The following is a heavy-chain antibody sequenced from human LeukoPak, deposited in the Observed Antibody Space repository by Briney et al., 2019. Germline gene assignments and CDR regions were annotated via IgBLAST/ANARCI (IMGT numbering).Heavy chain of an antibody. V-gene: IGHV3-15*01. CDR1: GFTFSNAW. J-gene: IGHJ4*02. D-gene: IGHD3-16*02. CDR2: IKNKTDGGTA. Sequence: GGSLRLSCAASGFTFSNAWMSWVRQAPGKGLEWVGRIKNKTDGGTADYAAPVNGRFTISRDDSKNTLYLQMNSLKTEDTAVYYCTTEGLYYDYVWGSYRYGDYWGQGTLVTVSS. CDR3: TTEGLYYDYVWGSYRYGDY.